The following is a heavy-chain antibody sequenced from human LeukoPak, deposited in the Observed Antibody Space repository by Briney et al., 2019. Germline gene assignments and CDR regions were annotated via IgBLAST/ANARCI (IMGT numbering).Heavy chain of an antibody. D-gene: IGHD3-9*01. CDR3: AREGDFDWLFHY. CDR1: GFTFSSYG. CDR2: IWYDGSNE. Sequence: GGSLRLSCAASGFTFSSYGTHWVRQAPGKGLEWVALIWYDGSNEYYADSVKGRFTISRDNSKNALYLQMNSLRAEDTAVYYCAREGDFDWLFHYWGQGTLVTVSS. V-gene: IGHV3-33*01. J-gene: IGHJ4*02.